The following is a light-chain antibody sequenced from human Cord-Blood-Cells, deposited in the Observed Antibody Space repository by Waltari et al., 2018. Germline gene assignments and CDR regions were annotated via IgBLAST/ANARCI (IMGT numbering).Light chain of an antibody. V-gene: IGKV3-11*01. J-gene: IGKJ1*01. CDR2: DAS. CDR1: QSVRSY. CDR3: QQRSNWPRT. Sequence: EIVLTQSPATLSLSPGERATLSCRASQSVRSYLAWYQQKPGQAPRLLIYDASNRATGIPARFSGSGSGTDFTLTISSLEPEDCAVYYCQQRSNWPRTFGQGTKVEIK.